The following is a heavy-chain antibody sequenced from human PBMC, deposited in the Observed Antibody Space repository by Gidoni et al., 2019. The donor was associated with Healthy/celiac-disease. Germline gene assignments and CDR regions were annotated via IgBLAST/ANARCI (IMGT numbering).Heavy chain of an antibody. D-gene: IGHD4-17*01. J-gene: IGHJ3*02. V-gene: IGHV3-53*02. CDR2: IYSGGST. CDR1: GFTVSSNY. Sequence: EVQLVETGGGWIQLGGSLSLSCAASGFTVSSNYMSWVRQAPGKGLEWVSVIYSGGSTYYADCVKGRITISRDNSKNTLYLQMNSLGAEDTAVYYCARDGSTVTTAPDAFDIWGQGTMVTVSS. CDR3: ARDGSTVTTAPDAFDI.